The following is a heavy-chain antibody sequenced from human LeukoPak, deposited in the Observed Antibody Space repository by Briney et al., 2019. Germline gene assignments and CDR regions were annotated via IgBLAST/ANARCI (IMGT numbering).Heavy chain of an antibody. CDR3: ARAYGGRFDY. CDR1: GGSFNGNY. CDR2: INHSGGT. V-gene: IGHV4-34*01. D-gene: IGHD4-23*01. Sequence: PSETLSLTCAVYGGSFNGNYWSWLPQPQGNGLEWIGEINHSGGTNYNPSLKSRVTLSVDTSKSQFSLKLSSVTAADTAVYYCARAYGGRFDYWGQGALVTVSS. J-gene: IGHJ4*02.